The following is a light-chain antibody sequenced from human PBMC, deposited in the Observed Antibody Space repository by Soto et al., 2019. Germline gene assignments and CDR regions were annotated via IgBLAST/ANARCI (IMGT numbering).Light chain of an antibody. CDR2: DVS. J-gene: IGKJ4*01. Sequence: EIVLTQSPVTLSLSPGERATLSCRASQSVTSFLAWYQQKPGQAPRLLIYDVSIRATGIPARFSGSGSGTDFTLTISSLEPEDFAVYYWQQRSNWPLTFGGGTKVEIK. CDR3: QQRSNWPLT. V-gene: IGKV3-11*01. CDR1: QSVTSF.